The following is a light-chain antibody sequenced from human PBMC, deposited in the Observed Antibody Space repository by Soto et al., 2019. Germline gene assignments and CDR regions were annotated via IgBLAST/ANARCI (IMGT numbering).Light chain of an antibody. Sequence: DIQMTQSPSTLSASVGDGVTITCRASQTISSWLAWYQQRPGKAPKLLIYKASNLQSGVPSRFSGSGSGTEFTLSISNLQPDDFATYYCQQYATYPYTFGQGTKLEI. V-gene: IGKV1-5*03. CDR3: QQYATYPYT. CDR1: QTISSW. CDR2: KAS. J-gene: IGKJ2*01.